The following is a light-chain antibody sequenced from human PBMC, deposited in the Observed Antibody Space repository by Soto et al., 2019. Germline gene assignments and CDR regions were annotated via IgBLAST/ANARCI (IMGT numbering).Light chain of an antibody. CDR3: QQYGSSPWT. CDR2: GAS. CDR1: QTVRGNY. J-gene: IGKJ1*01. V-gene: IGKV3-20*01. Sequence: ETVLTQSPATLSLSPGERATLSCRASQTVRGNYLAWYRQTPGQAPRLLIYGASNRATGIADRFSGSGSGTDFTLIISRLEPEDFALYYCQQYGSSPWTFGQGTKLEIK.